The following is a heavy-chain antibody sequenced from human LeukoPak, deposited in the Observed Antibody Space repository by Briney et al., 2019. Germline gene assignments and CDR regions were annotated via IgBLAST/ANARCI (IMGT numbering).Heavy chain of an antibody. J-gene: IGHJ6*02. D-gene: IGHD6-13*01. V-gene: IGHV3-30*18. CDR2: ISYDGSNK. CDR1: GFTFSSYG. CDR3: AKDRWYSSSFWYYGMDV. Sequence: PGGSLRLSCAASGFTFSSYGMHWVRQAPGKGLEWVAVISYDGSNKYYADSVKGRFTISRDNSKNTLYLQMNSLRAEDTAVYYCAKDRWYSSSFWYYGMDVWGQGTTVTVSS.